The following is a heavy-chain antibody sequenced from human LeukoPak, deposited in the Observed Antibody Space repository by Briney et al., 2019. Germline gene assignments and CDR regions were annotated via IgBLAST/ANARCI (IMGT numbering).Heavy chain of an antibody. CDR3: AKVATPNTLDALDI. V-gene: IGHV3-23*01. J-gene: IGHJ3*02. CDR1: GFTFSSYW. Sequence: GGSLRLSCAASGFTFSSYWMSWVRQAPGKGLEWVSLISLSDSIFYADSVKGRFTISRDNSKSTVHLQMDGLRVDDTAVYYCAKVATPNTLDALDIWGQGTMVTVSS. CDR2: ISLSDSI. D-gene: IGHD1/OR15-1a*01.